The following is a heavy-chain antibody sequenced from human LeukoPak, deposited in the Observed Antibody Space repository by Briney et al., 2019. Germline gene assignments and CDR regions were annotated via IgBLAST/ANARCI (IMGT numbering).Heavy chain of an antibody. CDR1: GFTFSGYA. CDR3: AKYISGYAPNFDD. V-gene: IGHV3-23*01. D-gene: IGHD5-12*01. CDR2: ISDSGVIS. J-gene: IGHJ4*02. Sequence: SGGSLRLSCAASGFTFSGYAMTWVRQAPGKGLEWVAVISDSGVISHDAESVKGRFTISRDNSKNTLYLQMNSLRVEDTAVYYCAKYISGYAPNFDDWGKGTLVTVSS.